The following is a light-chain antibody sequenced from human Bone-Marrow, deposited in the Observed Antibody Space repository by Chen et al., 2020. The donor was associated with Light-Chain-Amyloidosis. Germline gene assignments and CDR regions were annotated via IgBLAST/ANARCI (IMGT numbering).Light chain of an antibody. CDR2: KAS. J-gene: IGKJ2*01. V-gene: IGKV1-5*03. CDR3: QQYKSYSAT. CDR1: QDIGDW. Sequence: DIRMTQSPPTLSASVGDRATITCRASQDIGDWLAWLQQKPLKAANLLIYKASNLQRGVPSRFTGSGSGTEFTLTIDSQQPDDFALYFCQQYKSYSATFGQGTQL.